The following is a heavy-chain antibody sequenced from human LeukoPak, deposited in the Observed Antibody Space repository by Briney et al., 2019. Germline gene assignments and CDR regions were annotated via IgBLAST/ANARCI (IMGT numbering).Heavy chain of an antibody. Sequence: GGSLRLSCAASGFTFTDYYMSWIRQAPVKGLEWVSYITNSGTTIYYADSVKGRFTISRDNAKNSLYLQMNSLRAEDTAVYYCARAGHYDILTGYFQDWGQGTLVTVSS. V-gene: IGHV3-11*01. CDR2: ITNSGTTI. CDR3: ARAGHYDILTGYFQD. CDR1: GFTFTDYY. J-gene: IGHJ1*01. D-gene: IGHD3-9*01.